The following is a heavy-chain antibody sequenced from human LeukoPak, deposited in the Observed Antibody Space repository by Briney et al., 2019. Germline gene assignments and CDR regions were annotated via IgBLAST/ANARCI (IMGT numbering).Heavy chain of an antibody. CDR3: ATFGESRSSTSTRGLVWFDP. CDR2: IYYSGGT. CDR1: GGSVNSGGRY. Sequence: SETLSLTCTVSGGSVNSGGRYWSWVRQLPGKGLEWIGYIYYSGGTSYNPSLKSRVTMSVDTSKSQFSLRLSSVTAADTAVYYCATFGESRSSTSTRGLVWFDPWGQGTLVTVSS. V-gene: IGHV4-31*03. D-gene: IGHD2-2*01. J-gene: IGHJ5*02.